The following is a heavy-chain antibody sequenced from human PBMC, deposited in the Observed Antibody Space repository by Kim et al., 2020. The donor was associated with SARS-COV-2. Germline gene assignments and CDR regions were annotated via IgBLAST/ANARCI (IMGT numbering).Heavy chain of an antibody. Sequence: GGSLRLSCAASGFTFNSYLMSWVRQAPGKGLEWVATVKKDGSDKYYVDSVKGRFTISRDNAKNSQYLQMNSLRAEDTAVYYCARGSAFSYWGQGTLVTDS. CDR3: ARGSAFSY. V-gene: IGHV3-7*01. D-gene: IGHD2-15*01. J-gene: IGHJ4*02. CDR2: VKKDGSDK. CDR1: GFTFNSYL.